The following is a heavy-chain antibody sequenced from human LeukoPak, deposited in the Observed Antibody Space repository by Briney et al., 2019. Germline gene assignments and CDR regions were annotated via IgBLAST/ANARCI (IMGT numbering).Heavy chain of an antibody. CDR1: GFTFSIYD. CDR2: IRYDGGIK. D-gene: IGHD6-13*01. Sequence: GGSLRLSCAVSGFTFSIYDMHWVRHAPGKGLEWVAFIRYDGGIKYYADSVKGRFTISKDNSENTVSLQMNSLRPEDTAVYYCTKLAAASPDYWGQGTLVTVSS. V-gene: IGHV3-30*02. J-gene: IGHJ4*02. CDR3: TKLAAASPDY.